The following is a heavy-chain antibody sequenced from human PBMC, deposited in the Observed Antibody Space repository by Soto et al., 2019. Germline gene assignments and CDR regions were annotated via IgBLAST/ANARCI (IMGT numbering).Heavy chain of an antibody. J-gene: IGHJ4*02. CDR1: GFTFSNYA. CDR3: AKDQGSSWYEIDY. D-gene: IGHD6-13*01. CDR2: ISGSGGRT. V-gene: IGHV3-23*01. Sequence: EVQLLESGGGLVQPGGSLRLSCAASGFTFSNYAVTWVRQAPGKGLEWVSTISGSGGRTYYADSVKGRFTSSRDNSKNMLYLQMNSLRVEDTAVYNCAKDQGSSWYEIDYWGQGTLVTVS.